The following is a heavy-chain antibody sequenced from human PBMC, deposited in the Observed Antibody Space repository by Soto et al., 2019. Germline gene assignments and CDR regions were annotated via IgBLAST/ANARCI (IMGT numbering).Heavy chain of an antibody. Sequence: ASVKVSCKASGYTFTSYAMHWVRQAPGQRLEWMGWINAGNGNTKYSQKFQGRVTITRDTSASTAYMELSSLRSEDTAVYYCARDPAYYDILTGYSEGPPFTRWFDPWGQGTLVTVSS. V-gene: IGHV1-3*01. CDR2: INAGNGNT. D-gene: IGHD3-9*01. J-gene: IGHJ5*02. CDR3: ARDPAYYDILTGYSEGPPFTRWFDP. CDR1: GYTFTSYA.